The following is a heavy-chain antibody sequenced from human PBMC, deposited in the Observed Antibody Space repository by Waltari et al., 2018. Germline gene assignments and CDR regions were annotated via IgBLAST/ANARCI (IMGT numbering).Heavy chain of an antibody. CDR1: GGSLSGYH. V-gene: IGHV4-34*02. J-gene: IGHJ6*03. CDR3: ARVFGYYYYYMDV. Sequence: QVQLQQWGAGLLKPSETLSLTCDVSGGSLSGYHWTWIRQPPGKGLEWIGEINDSGRTTYNPSLVIRVTLSIDTANNRFSLRVRSVTAADTAVYYCARVFGYYYYYMDVWGKGTTVTISS. D-gene: IGHD3-3*01. CDR2: INDSGRT.